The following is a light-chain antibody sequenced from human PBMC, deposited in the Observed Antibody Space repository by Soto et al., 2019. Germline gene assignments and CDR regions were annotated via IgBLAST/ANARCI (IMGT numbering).Light chain of an antibody. Sequence: DIQMTQSPSSLSASVGDRVVITCRATETISDYLNWYQQKPGKALKLLIYGASNLQSGVPSRFSGSGSGADFTLTISGLQPEDIGFYYCHQSYSLPLTFGPGTKVDVK. CDR3: HQSYSLPLT. CDR1: ETISDY. J-gene: IGKJ3*01. V-gene: IGKV1-39*01. CDR2: GAS.